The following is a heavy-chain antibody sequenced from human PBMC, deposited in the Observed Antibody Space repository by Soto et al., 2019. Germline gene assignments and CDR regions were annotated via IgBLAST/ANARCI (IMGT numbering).Heavy chain of an antibody. V-gene: IGHV3-48*01. Sequence: EVQLVESGGGLVHPGESLRLTCAASGFTFSTYSIHWVRQAPGKGLEWISYISSSSGTKYYADAVKGRFTTSRDNAKKSLYLQMNSLRAEDPAVYYCALNYDREGFEYWGQGARVIVSS. CDR2: ISSSSGTK. D-gene: IGHD4-4*01. CDR1: GFTFSTYS. CDR3: ALNYDREGFEY. J-gene: IGHJ4*02.